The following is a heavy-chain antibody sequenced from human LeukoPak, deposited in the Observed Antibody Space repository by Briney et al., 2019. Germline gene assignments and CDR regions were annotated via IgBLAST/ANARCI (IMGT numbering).Heavy chain of an antibody. Sequence: GGSLRLSCAASGFTFSSYAMSWVRQAPGKGLEWVSAISGSGGSTYYADSVKGRFTISRDNSKNTLYLQMNSLRAEDTAVYYCAKVKVLLWFGELSPWGQGTLVTVSS. CDR3: AKVKVLLWFGELSP. V-gene: IGHV3-23*01. D-gene: IGHD3-10*01. J-gene: IGHJ5*02. CDR1: GFTFSSYA. CDR2: ISGSGGST.